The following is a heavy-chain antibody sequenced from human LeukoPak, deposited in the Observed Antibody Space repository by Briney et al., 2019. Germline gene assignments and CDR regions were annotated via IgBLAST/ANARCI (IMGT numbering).Heavy chain of an antibody. CDR1: GFTFSSYW. J-gene: IGHJ3*02. V-gene: IGHV3-74*01. CDR3: ARPCSGGSCYPWSAFDI. Sequence: GGSLRLSCAASGFTFSSYWMHWVRQAPGRGLVWVSRINSDGSSTSYADSVKGRFTTSRDNAKNTLYLQMNSLRAEGTAVYYCARPCSGGSCYPWSAFDIWGQGTMVTASS. CDR2: INSDGSST. D-gene: IGHD2-15*01.